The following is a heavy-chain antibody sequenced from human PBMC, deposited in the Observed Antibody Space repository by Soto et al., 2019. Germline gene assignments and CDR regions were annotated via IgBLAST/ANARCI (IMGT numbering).Heavy chain of an antibody. J-gene: IGHJ5*02. CDR3: AIASLDCRSGSCFARWFDP. CDR2: IYYSGST. D-gene: IGHD2-2*01. V-gene: IGHV4-59*11. Sequence: QVHLQESGPGLVKPSETLSLTCTVSGDSISSLYWSWIRQPPGKGLEWIGYIYYSGSTSYNPSLTTRVTISVDTSKNHFSLKLSSVTAADTAVYYCAIASLDCRSGSCFARWFDPWGQGTLVTVSS. CDR1: GDSISSLY.